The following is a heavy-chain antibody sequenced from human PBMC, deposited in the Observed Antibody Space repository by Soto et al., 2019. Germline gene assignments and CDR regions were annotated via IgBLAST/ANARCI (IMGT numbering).Heavy chain of an antibody. J-gene: IGHJ5*02. CDR1: GFSLTSSGVG. V-gene: IGHV2-5*02. D-gene: IGHD3-10*01. CDR3: AHRVPYYSFWDGRCFDP. CDR2: MYWDGDR. Sequence: QITLKESGPTLLEPTQTLTLTCSLSGFSLTSSGVGVGWLRQAPGKALECLGIMYWDGDRRYNTSLRQRLTITRYTTKVQVVLTMTYVEPVERATYYCAHRVPYYSFWDGRCFDPWGLGILFT.